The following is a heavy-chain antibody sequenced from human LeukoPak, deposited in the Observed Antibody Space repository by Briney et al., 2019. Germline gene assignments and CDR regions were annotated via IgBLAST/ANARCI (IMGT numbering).Heavy chain of an antibody. CDR2: IYYIGST. CDR3: AREGYDYVWGSYRYIDY. J-gene: IGHJ4*02. D-gene: IGHD3-16*02. V-gene: IGHV4-59*01. CDR1: GGSISSYF. Sequence: SETLSLTCTVSGGSISSYFWTWIRQPPGKGLEWIGYIYYIGSTNYNPSLKSRVTVSVDTSKNQFSLRLSSVTAADTAVYYCAREGYDYVWGSYRYIDYWGQGTLVTVSS.